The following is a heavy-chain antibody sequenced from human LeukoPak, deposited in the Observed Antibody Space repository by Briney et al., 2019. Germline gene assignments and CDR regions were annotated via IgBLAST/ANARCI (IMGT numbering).Heavy chain of an antibody. Sequence: SVKVSCKASGGTFSSYAISWVRQAPGQGLEWMGGIIPIFGTANYAQKFQGRVTITTDESTSTAYMELSSLRSEDTAVYYCARIGRRPSDAFDIWGRGTVVTVSS. CDR3: ARIGRRPSDAFDI. CDR2: IIPIFGTA. CDR1: GGTFSSYA. V-gene: IGHV1-69*05. D-gene: IGHD1-1*01. J-gene: IGHJ3*02.